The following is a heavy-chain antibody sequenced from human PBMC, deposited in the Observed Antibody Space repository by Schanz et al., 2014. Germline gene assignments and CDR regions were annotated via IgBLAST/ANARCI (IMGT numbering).Heavy chain of an antibody. CDR3: ARGRSLGWCDY. CDR1: GFTFGDYA. Sequence: EVQLVESGGGLVKPGRSLRLSCTASGFTFGDYAMSWFRQAPGKGLEWVSSISRSSSSIYYADSVKGRFTISRDNAKNSLYLQMHSLRAEDTAVYYCARGRSLGWCDYWGQGTLVTVSS. V-gene: IGHV3-21*01. J-gene: IGHJ4*02. D-gene: IGHD2-21*01. CDR2: ISRSSSSI.